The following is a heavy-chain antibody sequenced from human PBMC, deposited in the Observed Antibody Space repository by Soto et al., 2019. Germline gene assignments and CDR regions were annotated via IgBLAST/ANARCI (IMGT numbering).Heavy chain of an antibody. CDR2: IYYSGST. CDR3: ARYYGSGSYVDY. D-gene: IGHD3-10*01. J-gene: IGHJ4*02. V-gene: IGHV4-59*08. CDR1: GGSISRYH. Sequence: SETLSLTCTVSGGSISRYHWSWLRQPPGKGLEWIGYIYYSGSTYYNPSLKSRVTISVDTSKNQFSLKLSSVTAADTAVYYCARYYGSGSYVDYWGQGTLVTVSS.